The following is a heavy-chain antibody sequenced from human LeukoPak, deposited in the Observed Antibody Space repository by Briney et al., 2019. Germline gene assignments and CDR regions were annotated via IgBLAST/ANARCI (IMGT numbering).Heavy chain of an antibody. CDR2: INHSGST. V-gene: IGHV4-38-2*02. CDR1: GYSISSGYY. D-gene: IGHD6-13*01. J-gene: IGHJ3*02. CDR3: ASEAGDAFDI. Sequence: SETLSLTCTVSGYSISSGYYWGWIRQPPGKGLEWIGEINHSGSTNYNPSLKSRVTISVDTSKNQFSLKLSSVTAADTAVYYCASEAGDAFDIWGQGTMVTVSS.